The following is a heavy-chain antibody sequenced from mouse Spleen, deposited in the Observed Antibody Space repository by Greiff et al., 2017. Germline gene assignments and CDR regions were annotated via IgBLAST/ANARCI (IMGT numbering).Heavy chain of an antibody. CDR1: GFTFSSYA. CDR3: ARHERLRRDGHYYAMDY. V-gene: IGHV5-6-2*01. D-gene: IGHD2-4*01. CDR2: INSNGGST. Sequence: DVQLVESGGGLVKPGGSLKLSCAASGFTFSSYAMSWVRQTPEKRLEWVAAINSNGGSTYYPDTVKDRFTISRDNAKNTLYLQMSSLRSEDTALYYCARHERLRRDGHYYAMDYWGQGTSVTVSS. J-gene: IGHJ4*01.